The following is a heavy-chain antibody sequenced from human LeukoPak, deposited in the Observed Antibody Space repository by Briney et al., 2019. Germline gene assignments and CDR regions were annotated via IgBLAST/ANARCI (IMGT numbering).Heavy chain of an antibody. D-gene: IGHD2-21*01. Sequence: GGSLRLSCAASEFTFSTYSMNWVRQAPGKGLEWVSSIDSSGSYIYYADSVKGRFTISRDNAKNSLYLQMNSLRAEDTAVYYCARQKRGCVNDYWGQGTLVTVSS. J-gene: IGHJ4*02. CDR1: EFTFSTYS. CDR2: IDSSGSYI. CDR3: ARQKRGCVNDY. V-gene: IGHV3-21*01.